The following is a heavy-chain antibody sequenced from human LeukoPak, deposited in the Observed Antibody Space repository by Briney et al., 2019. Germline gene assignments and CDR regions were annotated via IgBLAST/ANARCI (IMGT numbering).Heavy chain of an antibody. V-gene: IGHV7-4-1*02. CDR2: INTNTGNP. CDR1: GYTFSDYV. CDR3: ARDVALLNFDF. J-gene: IGHJ4*02. D-gene: IGHD2-8*02. Sequence: GASVKVSCKASGYTFSDYVMNWVRQAPGQGLEWMGWINTNTGNPMYAQGITGRFVFSLDTSVSTAYLQTNSLEAEDTAMYYCARDVALLNFDFWGQGTLVTVSS.